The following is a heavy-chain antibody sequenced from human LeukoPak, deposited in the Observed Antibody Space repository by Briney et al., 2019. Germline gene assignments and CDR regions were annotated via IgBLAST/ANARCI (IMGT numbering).Heavy chain of an antibody. CDR1: GFTFSSYA. CDR3: ADNYFFDY. D-gene: IGHD1-1*01. CDR2: ISSSSTYT. V-gene: IGHV3-21*01. Sequence: GGSLRLSCAASGFTFSSYAMNWVRQAPGKGLEWVSSISSSSTYTYYADSVKGRFTISRDNAKNSLYLQMNSLRAEDTAVYYCADNYFFDYWGQGTLVTVSS. J-gene: IGHJ4*02.